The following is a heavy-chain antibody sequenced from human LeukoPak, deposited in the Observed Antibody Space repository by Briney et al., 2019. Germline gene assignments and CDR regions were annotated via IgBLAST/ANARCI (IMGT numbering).Heavy chain of an antibody. D-gene: IGHD5-18*01. V-gene: IGHV1-2*02. J-gene: IGHJ4*02. Sequence: GASVKVSCTASGYTFTGYYMHWVRQAPGQGLEWMGWINPNSGGTNYAQKFQGRVTMTRDTSISTAYMELSRLRSDDTAVYYCARVVRAWIQLYQLDYWGQGTLVTVSS. CDR2: INPNSGGT. CDR1: GYTFTGYY. CDR3: ARVVRAWIQLYQLDY.